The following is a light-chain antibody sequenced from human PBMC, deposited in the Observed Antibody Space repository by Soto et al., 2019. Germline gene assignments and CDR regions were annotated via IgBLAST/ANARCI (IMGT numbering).Light chain of an antibody. Sequence: DVQMTQSPSTLSASVGDRVTITCRASQSINNWLAWYQQRPGKAPKLLIYKASTLETGVPSRFSGSGSGTEFTLTISSLQPEDFATYYCLQDYNYPLTFGGGTKVDIK. J-gene: IGKJ4*01. CDR3: LQDYNYPLT. CDR2: KAS. V-gene: IGKV1-5*03. CDR1: QSINNW.